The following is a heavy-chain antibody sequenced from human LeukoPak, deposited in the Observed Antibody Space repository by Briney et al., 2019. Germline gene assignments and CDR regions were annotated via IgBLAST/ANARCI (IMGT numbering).Heavy chain of an antibody. CDR2: ISTSSNHI. Sequence: GGSLRLSCAASGFTFSSYSMNWVRQAPGKGLEWVSFISTSSNHIYYADSVKGRFTISRDNSKNSLYLQMNSLSAEDTAVYYCARDGGGWYGWFDPWGQGTLVIVSS. CDR1: GFTFSSYS. V-gene: IGHV3-21*01. CDR3: ARDGGGWYGWFDP. D-gene: IGHD6-19*01. J-gene: IGHJ5*02.